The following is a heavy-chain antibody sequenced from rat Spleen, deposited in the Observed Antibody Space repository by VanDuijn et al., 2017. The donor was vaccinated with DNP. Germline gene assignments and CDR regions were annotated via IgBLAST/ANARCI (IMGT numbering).Heavy chain of an antibody. Sequence: EVQLVASGGDLVQPGRSLKLSCVASGFTFNKYWMTWIRQVPGKGLEWVAAITSSGGSTYYPDSVKGRFTISRDNAKNTLYLQMNSLRSEDTATYYCARGSGTYYWYFDFWGPGTMVTVSS. D-gene: IGHD5-1*01. CDR1: GFTFNKYW. V-gene: IGHV5-31*01. CDR3: ARGSGTYYWYFDF. J-gene: IGHJ1*01. CDR2: ITSSGGST.